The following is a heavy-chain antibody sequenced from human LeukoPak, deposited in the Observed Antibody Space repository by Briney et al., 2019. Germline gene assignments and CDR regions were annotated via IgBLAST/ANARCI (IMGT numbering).Heavy chain of an antibody. CDR2: IHTSGTS. CDR3: AREGSVTARPFVSIDC. D-gene: IGHD6-6*01. CDR1: GGSISSYY. Sequence: SETLPLTCTVSGGSISSYYLSWIRQPAGKGLEWVGRIHTSGTSDYTPSLKSRVAMSVDSSRNHFSLKRSSVTAADTAVYYCAREGSVTARPFVSIDCWGQGTLVTTSS. J-gene: IGHJ4*02. V-gene: IGHV4-4*07.